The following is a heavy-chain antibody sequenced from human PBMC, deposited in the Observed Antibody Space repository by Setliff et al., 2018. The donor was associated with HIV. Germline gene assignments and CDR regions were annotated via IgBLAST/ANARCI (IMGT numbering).Heavy chain of an antibody. CDR3: ASPMFYDGTVV. V-gene: IGHV1-3*01. CDR1: GYTFIHYD. D-gene: IGHD3-22*01. Sequence: VKVSCKASGYTFIHYDIHWVRQAPGQGLEWVGRISVGTGDSKHSPKSQGRVAITRDSSANTAYMELTSLRSEDTAVYYCASPMFYDGTVVWGQGTLVTVSS. CDR2: ISVGTGDS. J-gene: IGHJ4*02.